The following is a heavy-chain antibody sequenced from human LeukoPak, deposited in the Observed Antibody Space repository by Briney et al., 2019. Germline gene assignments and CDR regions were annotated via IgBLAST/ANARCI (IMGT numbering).Heavy chain of an antibody. CDR2: ITSSSNYI. D-gene: IGHD6-19*01. CDR1: GFTFSSFS. J-gene: IGHJ4*02. V-gene: IGHV3-21*03. CDR3: AREIRSGWHYFDY. Sequence: GGSLRLSCEASGFTFSSFSMNWVRQAPGKGLEWVSSITSSSNYIYYADSMKGRFTISRDDAKNSLYLQMNSLRAEDTAVYYGAREIRSGWHYFDYWGQGILVTVSS.